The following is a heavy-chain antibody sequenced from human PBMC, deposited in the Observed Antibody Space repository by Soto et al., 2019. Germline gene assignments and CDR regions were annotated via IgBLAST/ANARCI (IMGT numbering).Heavy chain of an antibody. CDR3: AKDPWTEMATIMGGNY. CDR1: GFTFSSYA. V-gene: IGHV3-23*01. D-gene: IGHD5-12*01. Sequence: GALRLSCAASGFTFSSYAMSWGRQAPGKGLEWVSAISGSGGSTYYADSVKGRFTISRDNSKNTLYLQMNSLRAEDTAVYYCAKDPWTEMATIMGGNYWGQGTLVTVSS. J-gene: IGHJ4*02. CDR2: ISGSGGST.